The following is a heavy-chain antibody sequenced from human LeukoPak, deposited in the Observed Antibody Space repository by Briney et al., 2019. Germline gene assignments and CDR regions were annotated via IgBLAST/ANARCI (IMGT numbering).Heavy chain of an antibody. CDR2: IYYSGST. Sequence: SETLSLTCTVSGASISSGGFYWTWIRQYPGKGLEWIGFIYYSGSTYYNPSLKSQISISVDMSNNQFSLTLNSVTAADTAVYYCARTSNNYGYSGLDYWGQGTLVTVSS. CDR3: ARTSNNYGYSGLDY. D-gene: IGHD3-22*01. V-gene: IGHV4-31*01. CDR1: GASISSGGFY. J-gene: IGHJ4*02.